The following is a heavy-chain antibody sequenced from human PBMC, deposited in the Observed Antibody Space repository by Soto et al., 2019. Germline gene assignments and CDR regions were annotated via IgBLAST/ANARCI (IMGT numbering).Heavy chain of an antibody. D-gene: IGHD4-4*01. Sequence: PSETLSLTCTVSGGSISSGGYYWSWIRQHPGKGLEWIGYIYYSGSTYYNPSLKSRVTISVDTSKNQFSPKLSSVTAAATAVYYCARDRGLQYTPGGLIASYYFDYWGQGTLVTVSS. CDR2: IYYSGST. CDR3: ARDRGLQYTPGGLIASYYFDY. CDR1: GGSISSGGYY. J-gene: IGHJ4*02. V-gene: IGHV4-31*03.